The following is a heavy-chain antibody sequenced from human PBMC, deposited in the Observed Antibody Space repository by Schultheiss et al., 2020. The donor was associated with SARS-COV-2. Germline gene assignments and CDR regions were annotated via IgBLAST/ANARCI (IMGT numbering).Heavy chain of an antibody. V-gene: IGHV3-23*01. Sequence: GGSLRLSCAASGFTLDNYAMSWVRQAPGKGLEWVSGINGRGTTTYYADSVKGRFAMSRVNSKNTLSLDMNNLRAEDTALYYCAKDFGSGRLYFDFWSQGTLVTVSS. CDR2: INGRGTTT. CDR3: AKDFGSGRLYFDF. J-gene: IGHJ4*02. D-gene: IGHD3-16*01. CDR1: GFTLDNYA.